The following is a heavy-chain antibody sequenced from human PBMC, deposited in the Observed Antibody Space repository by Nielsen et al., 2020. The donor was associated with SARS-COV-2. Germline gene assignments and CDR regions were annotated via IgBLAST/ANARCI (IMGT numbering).Heavy chain of an antibody. D-gene: IGHD1-26*01. CDR1: GFTFSSYW. Sequence: GESLKISCAASGFTFSSYWMSWVRQAPGKGLEWVANIKQDGSEKYYVDSVKGRFTISRDNAKNSLYLQMNSLRAEDTAVYYCASGTGAHGYWGQGTLVTVSS. V-gene: IGHV3-7*03. CDR3: ASGTGAHGY. J-gene: IGHJ4*02. CDR2: IKQDGSEK.